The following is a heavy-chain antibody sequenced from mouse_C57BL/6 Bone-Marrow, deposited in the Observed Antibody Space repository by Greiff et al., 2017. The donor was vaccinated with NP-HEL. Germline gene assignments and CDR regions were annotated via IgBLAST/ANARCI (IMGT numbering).Heavy chain of an antibody. V-gene: IGHV1-26*01. D-gene: IGHD2-2*01. Sequence: VQLKQSGPELVKPGASVKISCKASGYTFTDYYMNWVKQSHGKSLEWIGDINPNNGGTSYNQKFKGKATLTVDKSSSTAYMELRSLTSDDSAVYYCAREEVTGGYYAMDYWGQGTSVTVSS. CDR2: INPNNGGT. CDR3: AREEVTGGYYAMDY. J-gene: IGHJ4*01. CDR1: GYTFTDYY.